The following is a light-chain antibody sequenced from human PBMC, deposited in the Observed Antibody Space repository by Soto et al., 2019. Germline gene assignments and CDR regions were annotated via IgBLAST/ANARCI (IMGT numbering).Light chain of an antibody. J-gene: IGKJ1*01. CDR1: QSIGDL. CDR2: KAS. V-gene: IGKV1-5*03. CDR3: QHYSAFSVT. Sequence: DIQMTQSPSTLSASVEDRVTITCRASQSIGDLLAWYQQKPGEAPKLLIYKASYLESGVPSRFSGSGSGTEFTLTISRLQPDDLATYYCQHYSAFSVTFGQGTKV.